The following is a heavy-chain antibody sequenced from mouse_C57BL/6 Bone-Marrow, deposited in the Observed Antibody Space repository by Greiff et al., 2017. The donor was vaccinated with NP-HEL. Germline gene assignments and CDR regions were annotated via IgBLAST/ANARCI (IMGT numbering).Heavy chain of an antibody. V-gene: IGHV1-63*01. CDR3: ARKGLRGYFDY. CDR2: IYPGGGYT. CDR1: GYTFTNYW. D-gene: IGHD3-2*02. J-gene: IGHJ2*01. Sequence: VQLQESGAELVRPGTSVKMSCKASGYTFTNYWIGWAKQRPGHGLEWIGDIYPGGGYTNYNEKFKGKATLTADKSSSTAYMQFSSLTSEDSAIYYCARKGLRGYFDYWGQGTTLTVSS.